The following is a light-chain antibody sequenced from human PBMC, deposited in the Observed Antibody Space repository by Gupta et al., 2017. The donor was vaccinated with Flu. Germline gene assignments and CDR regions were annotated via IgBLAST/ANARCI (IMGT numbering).Light chain of an antibody. Sequence: DIQITRSPSALSAFVGDRVTITCRASQSITSWLAWYQQKPGKAPKLLIYKASNLESGVPSRFSGSGSGTEFTLTITSLQPDDFATYYCQQYNTYPRTFGRGTKVEI. V-gene: IGKV1-5*03. CDR2: KAS. CDR3: QQYNTYPRT. CDR1: QSITSW. J-gene: IGKJ1*01.